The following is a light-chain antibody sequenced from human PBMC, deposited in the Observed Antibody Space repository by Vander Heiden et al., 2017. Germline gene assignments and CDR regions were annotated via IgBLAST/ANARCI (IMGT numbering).Light chain of an antibody. CDR3: SSYTSSSTGVV. CDR2: DVS. V-gene: IGLV2-14*01. CDR1: SSDVGGYND. Sequence: QSALTPPASVSGSPGQSITISCTGTSSDVGGYNDVSWYQQHPGTAPNLMSYDVSNRPSGVSNRFSGSKSGTTASPTISGLQAEEEADYYCSSYTSSSTGVVFGGGTKLTVL. J-gene: IGLJ2*01.